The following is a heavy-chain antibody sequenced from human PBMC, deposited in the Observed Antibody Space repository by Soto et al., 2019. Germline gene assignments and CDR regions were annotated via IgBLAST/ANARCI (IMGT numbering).Heavy chain of an antibody. V-gene: IGHV3-23*01. CDR3: AKGGAGYPSYNYGMDV. Sequence: GGSLRLSCAASGFTFSGYGMHWVRQAPGKGLEWVSAISGSGGSTYYADSVKGRFTISRDNSKNTLYLQMNSLRAEDMAVYYCAKGGAGYPSYNYGMDVWGQGTTVTVSS. J-gene: IGHJ6*02. D-gene: IGHD3-9*01. CDR2: ISGSGGST. CDR1: GFTFSGYG.